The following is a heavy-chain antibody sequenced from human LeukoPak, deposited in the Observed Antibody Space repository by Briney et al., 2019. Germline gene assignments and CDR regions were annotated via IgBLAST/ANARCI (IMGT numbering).Heavy chain of an antibody. CDR1: GFTFNYAW. J-gene: IGHJ4*02. CDR3: ARADIAWNPAYY. Sequence: GSLRLSCAASGFTFNYAWMSWVRQVPGKGLEWLGEIQSSGRTNYNPSLKSRVTFSINKSQNQVFLNLGSVTAADTAVYYCARADIAWNPAYYWGQGTLAIVSS. V-gene: IGHV4-4*02. D-gene: IGHD1-1*01. CDR2: IQSSGRT.